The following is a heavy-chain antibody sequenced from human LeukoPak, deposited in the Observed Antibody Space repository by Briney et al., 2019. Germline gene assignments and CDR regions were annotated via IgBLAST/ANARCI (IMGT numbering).Heavy chain of an antibody. CDR2: INPNSGNT. D-gene: IGHD2-15*01. CDR3: ARRHGRCSDGSCYYPDY. J-gene: IGHJ4*02. CDR1: GYTFTGYY. Sequence: GASVKVSCKASGYTFTGYYTHWVRQAPGQGLEWMGWINPNSGNTGYAQKFQGRVTMTRNSSITTAYMELSSLRSEDTAVYYCARRHGRCSDGSCYYPDYWGQGTLVTVSS. V-gene: IGHV1-8*02.